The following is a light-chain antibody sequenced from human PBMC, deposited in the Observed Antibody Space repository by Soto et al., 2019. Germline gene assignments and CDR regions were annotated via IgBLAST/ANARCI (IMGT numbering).Light chain of an antibody. J-gene: IGLJ1*01. CDR3: TSYTARGTRV. V-gene: IGLV2-14*01. CDR2: EVG. CDR1: SIDVGAYNY. Sequence: QSALTQFASVSGSHGQSITISCTGTSIDVGAYNYVSWYQQHPDKAPKLLIYEVGNRPSGVSFRFSGSKSGNTASLTISGLQAEDEADYYCTSYTARGTRVFGTGTKLTVL.